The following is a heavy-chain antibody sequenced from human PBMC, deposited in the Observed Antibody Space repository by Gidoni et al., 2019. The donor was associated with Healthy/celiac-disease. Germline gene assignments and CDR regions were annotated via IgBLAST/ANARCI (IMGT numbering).Heavy chain of an antibody. J-gene: IGHJ4*02. CDR1: GSTFSRYS. CDR2: ISSSSSYI. D-gene: IGHD6-13*01. CDR3: ARDLAAAGEGY. V-gene: IGHV3-21*01. Sequence: ELQLLESGGGLVKPGGSLRLSCAASGSTFSRYSMNWVRQAPGQGLEWVSSISSSSSYINYADSVKGRFTISRDNAKNSLYLQMNSLRAEDTAVYYCARDLAAAGEGYWGQGTLVTVSS.